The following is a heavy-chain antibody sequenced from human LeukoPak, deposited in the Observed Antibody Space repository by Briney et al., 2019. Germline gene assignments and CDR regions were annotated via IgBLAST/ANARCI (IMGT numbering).Heavy chain of an antibody. Sequence: SETLSLTCAVYGGSFSGYYWSWIRQPPGKGLEWIGEINHSGSTNYNPSLKSRVTISVDTSKNQFSLKLSSVTAADTAVYYCARGYSYGLAIYYYMDVWGKGTTVTVSS. V-gene: IGHV4-34*01. J-gene: IGHJ6*03. CDR1: GGSFSGYY. D-gene: IGHD5-18*01. CDR3: ARGYSYGLAIYYYMDV. CDR2: INHSGST.